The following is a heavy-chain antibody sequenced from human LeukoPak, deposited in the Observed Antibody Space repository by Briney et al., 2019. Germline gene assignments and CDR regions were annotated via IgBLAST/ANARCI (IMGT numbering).Heavy chain of an antibody. CDR2: VSYDETKN. D-gene: IGHD4-17*01. CDR3: ASDYGNPDVVDY. CDR1: GFTFSSYT. V-gene: IGHV3-30-3*01. J-gene: IGHJ4*02. Sequence: GGSLRLSCAASGFTFSSYTMNWVRQTPGKGLEWVAAVSYDETKNYYADSVKGRFTISRDSSKNTLYLQLNSLGVEDTAIYYCASDYGNPDVVDYWGQGTLVTVSS.